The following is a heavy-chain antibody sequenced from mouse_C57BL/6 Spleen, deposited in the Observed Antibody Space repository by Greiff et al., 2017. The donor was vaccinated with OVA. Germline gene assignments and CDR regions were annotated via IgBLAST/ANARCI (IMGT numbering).Heavy chain of an antibody. D-gene: IGHD2-2*01. V-gene: IGHV1-80*01. Sequence: VQLKQSGAELVKPGASVKISCKASGYAFSSYWMNWVKQRPGKGLAWIGQIYPGDGDTNYNGKFKGKATLTADKSSSTAYMQLSSLTSEDSAVYFCARGGYYGYDGIYWYFDVWGTGTTVTVSS. CDR3: ARGGYYGYDGIYWYFDV. CDR1: GYAFSSYW. CDR2: IYPGDGDT. J-gene: IGHJ1*03.